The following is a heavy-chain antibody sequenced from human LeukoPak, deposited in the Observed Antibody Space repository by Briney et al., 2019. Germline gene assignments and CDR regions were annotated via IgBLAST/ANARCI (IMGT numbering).Heavy chain of an antibody. J-gene: IGHJ4*02. Sequence: SETLSLTCTVSGGSISSYYWSWIRQPPGKGLEWIGYTYYSGNTNYNPSLKSRVTISVDTSKNQFSLKLSSVTAADTAVYYCASQAYYGSGSFDYWGQGTLVTVSS. CDR2: TYYSGNT. D-gene: IGHD3-10*01. CDR3: ASQAYYGSGSFDY. CDR1: GGSISSYY. V-gene: IGHV4-59*01.